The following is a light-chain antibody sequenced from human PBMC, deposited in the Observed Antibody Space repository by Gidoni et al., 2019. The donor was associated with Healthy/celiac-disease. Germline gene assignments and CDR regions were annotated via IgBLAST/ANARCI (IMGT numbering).Light chain of an antibody. CDR3: QQSDSTPYT. CDR2: AAS. V-gene: IGKV1-39*01. Sequence: DIQMTQSPSSLSASVGDRVTITCQASQRISSYLNWYQQKPGKAPKLLIYAASSLQSGVPSRCSGSGSGTDFTLTISSLQPEDFATYYCQQSDSTPYTFGQGTKLEIK. CDR1: QRISSY. J-gene: IGKJ2*01.